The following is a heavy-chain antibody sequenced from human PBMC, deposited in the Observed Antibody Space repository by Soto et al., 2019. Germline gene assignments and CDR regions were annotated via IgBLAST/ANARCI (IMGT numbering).Heavy chain of an antibody. CDR3: ARGAMDYYGSGSYCGMDV. D-gene: IGHD3-10*01. V-gene: IGHV1-69*13. CDR2: IIPIFGTA. CDR1: GGTFSSYA. Sequence: VASVKVSCKASGGTFSSYAISWVRQAPGQGLEWMGGIIPIFGTANYAQKFQGRVTITADESTSTAYMELSSLRSEDTAVYYCARGAMDYYGSGSYCGMDVWGQGTTVTVS. J-gene: IGHJ6*02.